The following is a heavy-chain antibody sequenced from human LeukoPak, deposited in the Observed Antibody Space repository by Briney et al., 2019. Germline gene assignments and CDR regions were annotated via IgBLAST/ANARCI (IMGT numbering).Heavy chain of an antibody. J-gene: IGHJ4*02. V-gene: IGHV3-11*01. CDR1: GFIFSDYY. D-gene: IGHD5-12*01. CDR3: ARDPGSGYEEHFDY. Sequence: PGGSLRLSCAASGFIFSDYYMSWIRQAPGKGLEWVSYISSSDSTMYYTDSVKGRFTISRDNAKDSLYLQMNSLRAEDTAVYYCARDPGSGYEEHFDYWGQGTLVTVSS. CDR2: ISSSDSTM.